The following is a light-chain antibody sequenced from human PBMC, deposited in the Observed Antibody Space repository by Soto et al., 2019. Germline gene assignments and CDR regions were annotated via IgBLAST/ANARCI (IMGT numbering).Light chain of an antibody. CDR3: QQRSNWIT. CDR1: QSVSLS. Sequence: EIVMTQSPATLSVPPGERATLSCRASQSVSLSLAWYQQKPGQAPRLLIYDASNRATGIPARFSGSGSGTDFTLTISSLEPEDFAVYYCQQRSNWITFGQGTRLEI. CDR2: DAS. J-gene: IGKJ5*01. V-gene: IGKV3-11*01.